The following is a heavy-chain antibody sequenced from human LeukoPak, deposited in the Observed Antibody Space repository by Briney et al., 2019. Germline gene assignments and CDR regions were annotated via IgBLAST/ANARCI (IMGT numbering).Heavy chain of an antibody. CDR3: ARGGVVPAARSWFDP. V-gene: IGHV1-69*06. J-gene: IGHJ5*02. CDR2: IIPIFGTA. Sequence: ASVKVSCKASGGTFSSYAISWVRQAPGQGLEWMGGIIPIFGTANYAQKFQGRVTITADKSTSTAYMELSSLRSEDTAVYYCARGGVVPAARSWFDPWGQGTLVTVSS. D-gene: IGHD2-2*01. CDR1: GGTFSSYA.